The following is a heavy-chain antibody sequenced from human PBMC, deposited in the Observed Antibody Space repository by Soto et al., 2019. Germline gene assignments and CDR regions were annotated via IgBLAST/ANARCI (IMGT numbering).Heavy chain of an antibody. Sequence: QVQLQESGPGLVRPSETLSLTCTVSSDSISSYYWIWIRQSPGKGLAWIGYTDYSGNTNYNPSLKSRVTISGDTSKNQLSLRLSSVTAADTAVYYCARAVGDPLYYLDYWGQGTLVTVSS. V-gene: IGHV4-59*08. D-gene: IGHD6-19*01. CDR1: SDSISSYY. J-gene: IGHJ4*02. CDR2: TDYSGNT. CDR3: ARAVGDPLYYLDY.